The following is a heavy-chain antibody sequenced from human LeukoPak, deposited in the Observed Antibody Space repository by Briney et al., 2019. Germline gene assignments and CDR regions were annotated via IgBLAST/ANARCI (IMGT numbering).Heavy chain of an antibody. CDR1: GFTFSSYS. CDR2: ISSSSSYI. CDR3: ARERMRGSFDY. D-gene: IGHD3-10*01. J-gene: IGHJ4*02. Sequence: PGGSLRLSCAASGFTFSSYSLNWVRQAPGKGLEWVSSISSSSSYIYYADSVKGRFTVSRDNAKNSLYLQMNSLRAEDTAVYYCARERMRGSFDYWGQGTLVTVSS. V-gene: IGHV3-21*01.